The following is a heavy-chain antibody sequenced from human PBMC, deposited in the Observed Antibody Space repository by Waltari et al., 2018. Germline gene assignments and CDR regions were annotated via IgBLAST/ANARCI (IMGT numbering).Heavy chain of an antibody. Sequence: QVQLVESGGGVVQPGRSLSLSCAASGFTFSRFGMHWVRQAPGKGLEGVAVIWHDGSNEYYVDSVKGRFTISRDNSKNTLYLQMNSLIAEDSAVYYCASQSTTLFDYWGQGTLVTVSS. D-gene: IGHD2-15*01. CDR2: IWHDGSNE. J-gene: IGHJ4*02. CDR3: ASQSTTLFDY. V-gene: IGHV3-33*01. CDR1: GFTFSRFG.